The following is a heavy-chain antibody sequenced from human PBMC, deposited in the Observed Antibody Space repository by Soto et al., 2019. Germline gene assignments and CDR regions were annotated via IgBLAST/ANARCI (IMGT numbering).Heavy chain of an antibody. Sequence: ASVKVSCKASGYTFTSYGISWVRQAPGQGLEWMGWISAYNGNTNYAQKLQGRVTMTTDTSTSTAYMELRSLRSDDTAVYYCARDRRFYDFWSGYLGGTPGDYYYGMDVWGQGTTVTVSS. V-gene: IGHV1-18*01. CDR2: ISAYNGNT. CDR3: ARDRRFYDFWSGYLGGTPGDYYYGMDV. CDR1: GYTFTSYG. D-gene: IGHD3-3*01. J-gene: IGHJ6*02.